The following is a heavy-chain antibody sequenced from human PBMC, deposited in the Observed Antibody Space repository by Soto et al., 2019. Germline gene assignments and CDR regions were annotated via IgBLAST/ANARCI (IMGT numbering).Heavy chain of an antibody. CDR3: ARYKSNYYYGMDV. CDR2: IYYSGIT. D-gene: IGHD1-20*01. V-gene: IGHV4-59*01. CDR1: GGSISSFY. J-gene: IGHJ6*02. Sequence: SETLSLTCTVSGGSISSFYWSWIRQPPGKGLEWIGYIYYSGITNYNPSLKSRVTISVDTSKNQFSLKLSSVTAADTAVYYCARYKSNYYYGMDVWGQGTAVTVS.